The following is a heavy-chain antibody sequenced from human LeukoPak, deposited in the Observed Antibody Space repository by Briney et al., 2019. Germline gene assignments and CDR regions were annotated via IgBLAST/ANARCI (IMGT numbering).Heavy chain of an antibody. CDR3: ARDADNGYEFHDYFDP. J-gene: IGHJ5*02. D-gene: IGHD5-12*01. CDR2: INPSSGGT. CDR1: GYIFTAYY. Sequence: GASVKVSCKPSGYIFTAYYIHWVRQAPGQGLEWMGWINPSSGGTKYAQNFQGRVTMTRDTSISTAYMELSSLRSDDTAVYFCARDADNGYEFHDYFDPWGQGTLVTVSS. V-gene: IGHV1-2*02.